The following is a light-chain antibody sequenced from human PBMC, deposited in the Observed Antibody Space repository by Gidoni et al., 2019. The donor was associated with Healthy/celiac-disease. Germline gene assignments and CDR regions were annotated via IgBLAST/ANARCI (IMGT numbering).Light chain of an antibody. J-gene: IGLJ1*01. Sequence: QSALTPPASVSGSPGQSITISCTGTSSDVGGYTYVSWYQQHPGKAPKLMIYEVSNRPSGVSNRFSGSKSGNTASLTISGLQAEDEADYYCSSYTSSSTSRYVFGTGTKVTVL. V-gene: IGLV2-14*01. CDR2: EVS. CDR3: SSYTSSSTSRYV. CDR1: SSDVGGYTY.